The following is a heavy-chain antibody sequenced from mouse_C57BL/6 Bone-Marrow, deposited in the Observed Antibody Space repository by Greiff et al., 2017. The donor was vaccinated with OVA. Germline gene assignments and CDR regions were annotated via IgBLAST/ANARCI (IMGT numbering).Heavy chain of an antibody. V-gene: IGHV1-69*01. Sequence: QVQLKQPGAELVMPGASVKLSCKASGYTFTSYWMHWVKQRPGQGLEWIGEIDPSDSYTNYNQKFKGKSTLTVDKSSSTAYMQLSSLTSEDSAVYYCARFYDYDEDYWGQGTTLTVSS. CDR2: IDPSDSYT. CDR3: ARFYDYDEDY. D-gene: IGHD2-4*01. J-gene: IGHJ2*01. CDR1: GYTFTSYW.